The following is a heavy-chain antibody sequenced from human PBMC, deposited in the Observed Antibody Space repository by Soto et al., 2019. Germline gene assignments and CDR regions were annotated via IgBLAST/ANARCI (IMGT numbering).Heavy chain of an antibody. D-gene: IGHD3-22*01. CDR2: IIPIFGTA. J-gene: IGHJ5*02. Sequence: QVQLVQSGAEVKKPGSSVKVSCKASGGTFSSYAISWVRQAPGQGLEWMGGIIPIFGTANYAQKFQGRVTITADESTSTAYMELSSLRSEDTAVYYCARINSPEYYYDSSGYYYGWFDPWGQGTLVTVSS. CDR3: ARINSPEYYYDSSGYYYGWFDP. CDR1: GGTFSSYA. V-gene: IGHV1-69*01.